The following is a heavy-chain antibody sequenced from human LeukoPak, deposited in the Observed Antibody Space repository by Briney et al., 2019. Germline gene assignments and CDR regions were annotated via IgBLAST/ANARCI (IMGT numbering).Heavy chain of an antibody. V-gene: IGHV1-18*01. Sequence: ASVKVSCKASGYTFTSYGISWVRQAPGQGLEWMGWISAYNGNTNYAQKLQGRVTMTTDTSTSTAYMELRSLRSDDTAVGYCARDRAGPYYMDVWGKGTTVTVSS. J-gene: IGHJ6*03. CDR3: ARDRAGPYYMDV. CDR2: ISAYNGNT. CDR1: GYTFTSYG.